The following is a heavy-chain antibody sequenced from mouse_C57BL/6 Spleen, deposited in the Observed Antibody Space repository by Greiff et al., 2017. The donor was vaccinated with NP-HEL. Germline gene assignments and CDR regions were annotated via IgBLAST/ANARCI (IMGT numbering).Heavy chain of an antibody. CDR3: ASGRYSNYGFAY. CDR1: GFTFSDYG. V-gene: IGHV5-17*01. Sequence: EVKLVESGGGLVKPGGSLKLSCAASGFTFSDYGMHWVRQAPEKGLEWVAYISSGSSTIYYADTVKGRFTISRDNAKNTLFLQMTSLRSEDTAMYYCASGRYSNYGFAYWGQGTLVTVSA. CDR2: ISSGSSTI. J-gene: IGHJ3*01. D-gene: IGHD2-5*01.